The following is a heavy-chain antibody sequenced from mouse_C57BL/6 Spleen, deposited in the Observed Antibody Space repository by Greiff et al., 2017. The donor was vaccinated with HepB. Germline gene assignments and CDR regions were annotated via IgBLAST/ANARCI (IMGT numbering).Heavy chain of an antibody. D-gene: IGHD2-4*01. CDR2: IYPSDSET. J-gene: IGHJ3*01. CDR1: GYTFTSYW. Sequence: QVQLQQPGAELVRPGSSVKLSCKASGYTFTSYWMDWVKQRPGQGLEWIGNIYPSDSETHYNQKFKDKATLTVDKSSSTAYMQLSSLTSEDSAVYYCARRGDYDDQAWFAYWGQGTLVTVSA. V-gene: IGHV1-61*01. CDR3: ARRGDYDDQAWFAY.